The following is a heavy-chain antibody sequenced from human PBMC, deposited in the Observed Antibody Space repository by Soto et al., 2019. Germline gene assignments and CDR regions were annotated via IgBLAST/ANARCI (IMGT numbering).Heavy chain of an antibody. CDR3: AKAGFSSSWSPTYFDY. V-gene: IGHV3-23*01. Sequence: PGGALKLSFAASGFSFSRYPHNLVRLGSGEGLEWVSAISGTGYNTYYADSVKGRFTISRDNTKNTLYLQMNSLRAEDTAVYYCAKAGFSSSWSPTYFDYWGQGTLVTVSS. CDR1: GFSFSRYP. J-gene: IGHJ4*02. CDR2: ISGTGYNT. D-gene: IGHD6-13*01.